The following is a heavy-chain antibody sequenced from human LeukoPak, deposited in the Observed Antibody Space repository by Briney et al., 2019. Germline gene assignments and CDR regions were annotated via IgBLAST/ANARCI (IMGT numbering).Heavy chain of an antibody. V-gene: IGHV4-59*01. Sequence: SETLSLTCTVSGGSISSYYWSWIRQPPGKGLEWIGYIYYSGSTNYNPSLKSRVTISVDTSKNQFSLKLSSVTAADTAVYYCARAKGYHGAFDIWGQGTMVTVSS. J-gene: IGHJ3*02. CDR2: IYYSGST. CDR1: GGSISSYY. D-gene: IGHD5-12*01. CDR3: ARAKGYHGAFDI.